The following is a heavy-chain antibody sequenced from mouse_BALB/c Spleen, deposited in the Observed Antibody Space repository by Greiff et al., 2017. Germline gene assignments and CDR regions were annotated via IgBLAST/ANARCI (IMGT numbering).Heavy chain of an antibody. CDR3: ARRGDWDYFDY. J-gene: IGHJ2*01. CDR1: GYSITSDYA. D-gene: IGHD4-1*01. CDR2: ISYSGST. V-gene: IGHV3-2*02. Sequence: ESGPGLVKPSQSLSLTCTVTGYSITSDYAWNWIRQFPGNKLEWMGYISYSGSTSYNPSLKSRISITRDTSKNQFFLQLNSVTTEDTATYYCARRGDWDYFDYWGQGTTLTVSS.